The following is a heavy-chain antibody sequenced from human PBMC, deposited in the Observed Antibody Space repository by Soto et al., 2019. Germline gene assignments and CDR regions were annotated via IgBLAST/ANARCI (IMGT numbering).Heavy chain of an antibody. J-gene: IGHJ4*02. CDR1: GYTXSGYY. D-gene: IGHD5-18*01. CDR3: AIGYSYGPHYFDY. CDR2: INPNSGGT. V-gene: IGHV1-2*02. Sequence: WXSXKVSFKAAGYTXSGYYMDWVRQAPGQGLEWMGWINPNSGGTNYAQKFQGRVTMTRDTSISTAYMELSRLRSDDTAVYYCAIGYSYGPHYFDYWGQGTLVTVPS.